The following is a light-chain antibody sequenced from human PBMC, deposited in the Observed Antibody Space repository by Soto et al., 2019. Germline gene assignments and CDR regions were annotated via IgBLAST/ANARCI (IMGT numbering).Light chain of an antibody. Sequence: EIVLTQSPDMLSLSPGERAILSCRASQRVSNIYLAWYQQRPGQDPRLLIYGASSRATCIPEKFSGRGSGTDFTVNISRLEPDELGECYCQQYGMPPFTFDQRTQLAIK. J-gene: IGKJ2*01. CDR1: QRVSNIY. V-gene: IGKV3-20*01. CDR3: QQYGMPPFT. CDR2: GAS.